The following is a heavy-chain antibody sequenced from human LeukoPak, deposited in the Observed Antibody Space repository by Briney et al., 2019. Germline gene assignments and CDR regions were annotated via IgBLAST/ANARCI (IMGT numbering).Heavy chain of an antibody. J-gene: IGHJ4*02. V-gene: IGHV3-21*01. D-gene: IGHD5-18*01. Sequence: GGSLRLSCAASGFTFSSYSMNWVRQAPGRGLEWVSSISSSSSYIFYADSVKGRFTIYRDNAKHSLYLQMNSLRAEDTAVYYCARVGYSYGYCFDYWGQGTLVTVSS. CDR1: GFTFSSYS. CDR3: ARVGYSYGYCFDY. CDR2: ISSSSSYI.